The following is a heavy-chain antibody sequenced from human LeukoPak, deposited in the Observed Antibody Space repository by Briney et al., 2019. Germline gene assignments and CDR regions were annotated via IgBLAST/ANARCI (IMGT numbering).Heavy chain of an antibody. V-gene: IGHV1-2*02. CDR3: ARPDYYDSSGYPDY. Sequence: ASVKVSFKASGYTFTGYYMHWVRQAPGQGLEWMGWINPYSGGTEYAQKFQGRVTMTRDTSISTAYMELSRLRSDDTAVYYCARPDYYDSSGYPDYWGQGTLVTVSS. J-gene: IGHJ4*02. CDR2: INPYSGGT. CDR1: GYTFTGYY. D-gene: IGHD3-22*01.